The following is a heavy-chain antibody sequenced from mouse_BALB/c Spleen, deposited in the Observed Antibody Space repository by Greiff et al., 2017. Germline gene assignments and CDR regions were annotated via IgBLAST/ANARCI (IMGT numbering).Heavy chain of an antibody. V-gene: IGHV3-2*02. Sequence: EVMLVESGPGLVKPSQSLSLTCTVTGYSITSDYAWNWIRQFPGNKLEWMGYISYSGSTSYNPSLKSRISITRDTSKNQFFLQLNSVTTEDTATYYGARGLRQGAWFAYWGQGTLVTVSA. J-gene: IGHJ3*01. D-gene: IGHD2-4*01. CDR1: GYSITSDYA. CDR3: ARGLRQGAWFAY. CDR2: ISYSGST.